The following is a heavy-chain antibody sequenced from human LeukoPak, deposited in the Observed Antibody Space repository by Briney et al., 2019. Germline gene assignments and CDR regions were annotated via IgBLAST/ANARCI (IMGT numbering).Heavy chain of an antibody. Sequence: GGSLRLSCSASGLTLSGYWMHWVRQIPGKGLVWVSRIDSDGSGTSYADSVEGRFTISRDDVKNMLYLQMNSLRVEDTGLYYCSTVEHFWGQGTLVTISS. CDR2: IDSDGSGT. V-gene: IGHV3-74*01. D-gene: IGHD1/OR15-1a*01. CDR3: STVEHF. CDR1: GLTLSGYW. J-gene: IGHJ4*02.